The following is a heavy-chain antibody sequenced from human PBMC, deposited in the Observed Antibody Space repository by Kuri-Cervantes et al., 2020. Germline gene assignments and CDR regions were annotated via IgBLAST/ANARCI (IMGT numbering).Heavy chain of an antibody. CDR1: GYTFTSYY. V-gene: IGHV1-46*01. Sequence: ASVKVSCKASGYTFTSYYMHWVRQAPGQGLEWMGIINPSGGSTSYAQKFQGRVTMTRDASTSTVYMELSTLRSEDTAVYYCAKRGYSYGELDYWGQGTLVTVSS. CDR3: AKRGYSYGELDY. CDR2: INPSGGST. D-gene: IGHD5-18*01. J-gene: IGHJ4*02.